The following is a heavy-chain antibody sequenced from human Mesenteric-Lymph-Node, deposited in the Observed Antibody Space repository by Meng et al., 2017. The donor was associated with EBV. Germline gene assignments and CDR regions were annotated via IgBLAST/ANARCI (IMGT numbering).Heavy chain of an antibody. CDR3: AHRTSNCFDP. CDR1: GFSLSTTGVG. CDR2: IYWDDDK. J-gene: IGHJ5*02. V-gene: IGHV2-5*02. Sequence: QITLKGSGPTLAQPTPTLTLTCSCSGFSLSTTGVGVGWIRQPPGKALEWLALIYWDDDKRYSPSLKTRLTITKDTSENQVVLTMTNMDPVDAATYYCAHRTSNCFDPWGQGTLVTVSS.